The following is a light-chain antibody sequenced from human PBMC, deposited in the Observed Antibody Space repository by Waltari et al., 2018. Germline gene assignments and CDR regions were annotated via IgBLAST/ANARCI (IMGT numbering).Light chain of an antibody. Sequence: IVLTQSPATPSLCPAVRATLSCRASQSDGSYLAWYQQKPGQAPRLLIYDASNRATGIPARFSGSGSGTDFTLTISSLEPEDFAVYYCQQRSNWYTFGQGTKLEIK. V-gene: IGKV3-11*01. J-gene: IGKJ2*01. CDR3: QQRSNWYT. CDR2: DAS. CDR1: QSDGSY.